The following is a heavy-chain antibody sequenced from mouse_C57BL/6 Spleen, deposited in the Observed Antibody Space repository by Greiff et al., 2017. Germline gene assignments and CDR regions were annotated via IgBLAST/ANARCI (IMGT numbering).Heavy chain of an antibody. D-gene: IGHD2-1*01. Sequence: QVQLQQPGAELVRPGSSVKLSCKASGYTFTSYWMHWVKQRPIQGLEWIGNIDPSDSDTHYNQKFKDKATLTVDKSSSTAYMQHSSLTSEDSAVYNCARLAVYYGNCGDAMDYWGQGTSVTVSS. J-gene: IGHJ4*01. CDR2: IDPSDSDT. CDR3: ARLAVYYGNCGDAMDY. V-gene: IGHV1-52*01. CDR1: GYTFTSYW.